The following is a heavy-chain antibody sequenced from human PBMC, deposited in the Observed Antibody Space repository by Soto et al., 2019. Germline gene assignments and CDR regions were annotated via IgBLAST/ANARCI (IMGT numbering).Heavy chain of an antibody. CDR3: VRKLLSGVTIGFYGMDV. CDR2: ITGSGADT. Sequence: EVQLSESGGGLEQPGGSLRLSCAASGFTFSDYAMRWVRQAPGKGLEWVSSITGSGADTYYADSVKGRFTISRDNSKNTLYLPMNSLRAEDTAVYYCVRKLLSGVTIGFYGMDVWGQGTTVSVSS. D-gene: IGHD2-15*01. CDR1: GFTFSDYA. V-gene: IGHV3-23*01. J-gene: IGHJ6*02.